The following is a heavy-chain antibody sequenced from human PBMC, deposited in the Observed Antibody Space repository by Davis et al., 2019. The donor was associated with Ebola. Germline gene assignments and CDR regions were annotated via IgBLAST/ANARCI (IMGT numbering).Heavy chain of an antibody. D-gene: IGHD3-3*01. CDR1: GYTFSTYN. CDR2: INAGNGNT. J-gene: IGHJ6*02. Sequence: ASVKVSCKASGYTFSTYNIYWVRQAPGQRLEWMGWINAGNGNTKYSQKFQGRVTITRDTSASTAYMELSSLRSEDTAVYYCARGHRLFLEWLLSTNYYGMDVWGQGTTVTVSS. CDR3: ARGHRLFLEWLLSTNYYGMDV. V-gene: IGHV1-3*01.